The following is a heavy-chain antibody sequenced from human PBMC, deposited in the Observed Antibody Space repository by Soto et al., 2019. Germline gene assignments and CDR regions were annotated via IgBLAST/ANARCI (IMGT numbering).Heavy chain of an antibody. CDR1: GYTFASYG. D-gene: IGHD2-2*01. J-gene: IGHJ5*02. CDR3: ARAGPPGGYQLQHGDWFDP. V-gene: IGHV1-18*04. CDR2: ISAYNGNT. Sequence: SVKGSCKASGYTFASYGISWVRQAPVQGLEWMGWISAYNGNTNYAQKLQGRVTMTTDTSTSTAYMELRSLRSDDTAVYYCARAGPPGGYQLQHGDWFDPWGQGTLVTVSS.